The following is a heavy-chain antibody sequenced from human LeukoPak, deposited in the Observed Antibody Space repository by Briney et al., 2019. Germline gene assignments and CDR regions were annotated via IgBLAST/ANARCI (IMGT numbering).Heavy chain of an antibody. D-gene: IGHD3-16*01. CDR1: GGSFSDNY. CDR3: ARRRRHDFTYGYVFYFDY. CDR2: INHSGTT. J-gene: IGHJ4*02. Sequence: PSETLSLTCVVYGGSFSDNYGAWIRQPPGKGPEWIGEINHSGTTSYNPSLQSRVTVSVDTSKNQFSLKLSSVTAADTAVYYCARRRRHDFTYGYVFYFDYWGQGTLVTVSS. V-gene: IGHV4-34*01.